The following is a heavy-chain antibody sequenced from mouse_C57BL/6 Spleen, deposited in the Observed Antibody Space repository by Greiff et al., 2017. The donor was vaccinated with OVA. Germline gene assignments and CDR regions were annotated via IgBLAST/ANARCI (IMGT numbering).Heavy chain of an antibody. J-gene: IGHJ4*01. CDR3: ARFGYYRGAMDY. V-gene: IGHV1-54*01. CDR2: INPGSGGT. D-gene: IGHD2-12*01. Sequence: VQLQQSGAELVRPGTSVKVSCKASGYAFTNYLIEWVKQRPGQGLEWIGVINPGSGGTNYNEQFKGKATLTADKSSSTAYMQLSSLTSEDSAVYFCARFGYYRGAMDYWGQGTSVTVSS. CDR1: GYAFTNYL.